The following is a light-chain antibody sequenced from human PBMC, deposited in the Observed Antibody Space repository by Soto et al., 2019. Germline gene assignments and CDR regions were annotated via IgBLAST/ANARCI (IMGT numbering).Light chain of an antibody. CDR1: QSVSSSY. J-gene: IGKJ4*01. V-gene: IGKV3-20*01. CDR3: QKYGSSPRWA. Sequence: EIVLTQSPATLSLSPGERATLSCRASQSVSSSYLAWYQQKPGQAPRLLIYGASSRATGIPDRFSGSGSGTDFTLTISRLEPEDFAVYYCQKYGSSPRWAVGGGPKVDI. CDR2: GAS.